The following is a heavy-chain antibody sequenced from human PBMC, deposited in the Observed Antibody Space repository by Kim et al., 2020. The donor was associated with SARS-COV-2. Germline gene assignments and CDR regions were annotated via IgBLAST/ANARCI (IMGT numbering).Heavy chain of an antibody. CDR1: GYRFSGYC. Sequence: GESLKISCQGFGYRFSGYCITWVRQMPGKGLEWMGIIYPDDSNIRYNTSFRGRIIVLVDKCITTAYLQLNSLKAADTAMYYCARQRVTVPTLNSISFDSW. CDR2: IYPDDSNI. V-gene: IGHV5-51*01. J-gene: IGHJ5*01. CDR3: ARQRVTVPTLNSISFDS. D-gene: IGHD4-17*01.